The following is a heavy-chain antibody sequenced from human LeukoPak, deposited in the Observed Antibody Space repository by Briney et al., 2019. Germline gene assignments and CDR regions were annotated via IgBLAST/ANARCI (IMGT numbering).Heavy chain of an antibody. V-gene: IGHV5-51*01. CDR1: GYSFTSYW. J-gene: IGHJ4*02. Sequence: GESLKISCKGSGYSFTSYWIGWVRQMPGKGLEWMGIIYPGDSDTRYSPSSQGQVTISADKSISTAYLQWSSLKASDTAMYYCAGPEDCSGGSCYLGLAYWGQGTLVTVSS. CDR3: AGPEDCSGGSCYLGLAY. D-gene: IGHD2-15*01. CDR2: IYPGDSDT.